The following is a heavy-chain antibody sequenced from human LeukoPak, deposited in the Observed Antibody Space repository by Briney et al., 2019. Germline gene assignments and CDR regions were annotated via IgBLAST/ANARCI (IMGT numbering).Heavy chain of an antibody. Sequence: SETLSLTCTVSGGSVSSSNYNWGWVRQAPGKGLEWIGSVYYGGNTFYNPSLKSRVTVFVDTSKNQFSLKLSSVTAADTAVYYCATLVGATVSFDYWGQGTLVTVSS. J-gene: IGHJ4*02. CDR1: GGSVSSSNYN. D-gene: IGHD1-26*01. V-gene: IGHV4-39*01. CDR2: VYYGGNT. CDR3: ATLVGATVSFDY.